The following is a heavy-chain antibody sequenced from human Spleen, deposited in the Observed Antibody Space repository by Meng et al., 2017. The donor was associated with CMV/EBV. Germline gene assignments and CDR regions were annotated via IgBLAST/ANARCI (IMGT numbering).Heavy chain of an antibody. D-gene: IGHD2-21*02. CDR3: ARIRGVTARAFDF. CDR2: ISSSGNTM. V-gene: IGHV3-11*01. Sequence: LSLTCAASGFTFSDYYMSWIRQAPGKGLEWVSHISSSGNTMYYADSVKGRFTIPRDNAKTSLYLQMNSLRAEDTAVYYCARIRGVTARAFDFWGQGTMVTVSS. J-gene: IGHJ3*01. CDR1: GFTFSDYY.